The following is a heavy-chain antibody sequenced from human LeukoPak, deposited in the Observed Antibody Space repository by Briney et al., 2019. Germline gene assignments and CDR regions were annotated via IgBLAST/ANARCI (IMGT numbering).Heavy chain of an antibody. J-gene: IGHJ4*02. CDR2: ISHSGST. D-gene: IGHD3-3*01. Sequence: SETLSLTCAVYGGSFSGYYWSWIRQPPGKGLEWIGEISHSGSTNYNPSLKSRVTISVDTSKNQFSLKLSSVTAADTAVYYCARGPYYGATWGWGQGTLVTVSS. CDR3: ARGPYYGATWG. CDR1: GGSFSGYY. V-gene: IGHV4-34*01.